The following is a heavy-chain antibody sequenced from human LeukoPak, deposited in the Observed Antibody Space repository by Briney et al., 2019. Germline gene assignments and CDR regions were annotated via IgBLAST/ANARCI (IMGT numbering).Heavy chain of an antibody. D-gene: IGHD6-25*01. V-gene: IGHV4-39*01. CDR2: IYYSGST. CDR3: ARRDAAETDAFDI. J-gene: IGHJ3*02. CDR1: GGSISSSSYY. Sequence: SETLSLTCTVSGGSISSSSYYWGWIRQPPGKGLEWIGSIYYSGSTYYNPSLKSRVTISVDTSKNQFSLKLSSVTAADTAVYYCARRDAAETDAFDIWGQGTMVTVSS.